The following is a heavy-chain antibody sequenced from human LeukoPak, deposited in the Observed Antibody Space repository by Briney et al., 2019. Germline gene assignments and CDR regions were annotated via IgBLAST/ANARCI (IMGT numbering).Heavy chain of an antibody. J-gene: IGHJ4*02. Sequence: GRSLRLSCAASGFTFSSYSMNWVRQAPGKGLEWVSSISSSSSYIYYADSVKGRFTISRDNAKNSLYLQMNSLRAEDTAVYYCARDPGMRPYDSGYWGQGTLVTVSS. CDR2: ISSSSSYI. D-gene: IGHD3-9*01. V-gene: IGHV3-21*01. CDR3: ARDPGMRPYDSGY. CDR1: GFTFSSYS.